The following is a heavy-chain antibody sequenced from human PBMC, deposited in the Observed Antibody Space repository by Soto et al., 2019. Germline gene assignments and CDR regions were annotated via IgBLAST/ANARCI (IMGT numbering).Heavy chain of an antibody. D-gene: IGHD4-17*01. CDR2: INPSGGGT. J-gene: IGHJ6*02. CDR3: ARGSPYGDYPYYYHGMDV. CDR1: GFTVTDYY. V-gene: IGHV1-2*04. Sequence: VSVEVACKASGFTVTDYYLHGVRQAPGQGLEGMGLINPSGGGTNYAQKFQGWVTTTRDTSTSTAYMELSRLRSDDTAVSYCARGSPYGDYPYYYHGMDVWRQRTTVTVSS.